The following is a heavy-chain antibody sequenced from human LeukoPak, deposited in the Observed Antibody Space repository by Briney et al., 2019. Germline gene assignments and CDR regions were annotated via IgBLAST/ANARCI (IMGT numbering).Heavy chain of an antibody. CDR2: INANNGVT. CDR3: ARDEGSELLLN. D-gene: IGHD2-15*01. CDR1: GYTFTDYY. Sequence: GASVKVSCKASGYTFTDYYIHWVRQAPGQGLEXMGWINANNGVTNYAQKFRGWVTVTRDTSINTAYMELSRLGADDTAVYYCARDEGSELLLNWGQGALVTVSS. V-gene: IGHV1-2*04. J-gene: IGHJ4*02.